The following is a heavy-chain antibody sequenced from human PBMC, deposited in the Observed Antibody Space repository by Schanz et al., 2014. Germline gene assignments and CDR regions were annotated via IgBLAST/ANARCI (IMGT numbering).Heavy chain of an antibody. CDR3: ADTYCSSASCYTGYYYMDV. CDR1: RSTFSSYT. D-gene: IGHD2-2*02. CDR2: IIPILGIA. V-gene: IGHV1-69*02. Sequence: QVQLVQSGAEVKKPGSSVKVSCKASRSTFSSYTISWVRQAPGQGLEWMGRIIPILGIANYAQKFQGRVTMNADASTNTACMDLKSLRSDDTAVYYCADTYCSSASCYTGYYYMDVWGKGTTVTVSS. J-gene: IGHJ6*03.